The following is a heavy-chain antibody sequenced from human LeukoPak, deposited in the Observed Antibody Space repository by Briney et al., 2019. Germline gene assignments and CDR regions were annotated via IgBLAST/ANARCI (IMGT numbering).Heavy chain of an antibody. D-gene: IGHD3-9*01. CDR2: ISAYNANT. J-gene: IGHJ6*04. Sequence: GASVTVPCKASGYTFTNYGITWVRQAPGQGLEWMGWISAYNANTNYAQKFQGRVTMTTDTSTSTVYMELRSLRSDDTAIYYCARTDYDILTGARMDVWGKGTTVTVSS. CDR1: GYTFTNYG. CDR3: ARTDYDILTGARMDV. V-gene: IGHV1-18*04.